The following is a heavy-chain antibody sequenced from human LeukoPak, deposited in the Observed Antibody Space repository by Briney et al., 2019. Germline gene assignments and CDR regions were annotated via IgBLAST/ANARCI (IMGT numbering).Heavy chain of an antibody. CDR1: GGSISSSSYY. D-gene: IGHD2-15*01. V-gene: IGHV4-39*07. CDR3: ARDGLGYCSGGSCPTFDY. Sequence: SETLSLTCTVSGGSISSSSYYWGWLRQPPGKGLEWIGSIYYSGSTYYNPSLKSRVTISVDTSKNQFSLKLSSVTAADTAVYYCARDGLGYCSGGSCPTFDYWGQGTLVTVSS. CDR2: IYYSGST. J-gene: IGHJ4*02.